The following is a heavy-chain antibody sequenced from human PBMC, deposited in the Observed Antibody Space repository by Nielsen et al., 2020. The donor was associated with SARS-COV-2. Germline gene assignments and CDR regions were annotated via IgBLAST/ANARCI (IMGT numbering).Heavy chain of an antibody. J-gene: IGHJ4*02. Sequence: ASVKVSCKASGYTFTGYYMHWVRQAPGQGLEWMGRINPNSGGTNYAQKFQGRVTMTRDTSISTAYMELSRLRSDDTAVYYCARDVYSSSWAFDYWGQGTLVTVSS. CDR1: GYTFTGYY. CDR3: ARDVYSSSWAFDY. CDR2: INPNSGGT. D-gene: IGHD6-13*01. V-gene: IGHV1-2*06.